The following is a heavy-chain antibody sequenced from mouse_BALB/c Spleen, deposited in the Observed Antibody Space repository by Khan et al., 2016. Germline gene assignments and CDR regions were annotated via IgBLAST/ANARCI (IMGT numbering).Heavy chain of an antibody. CDR3: AKNLYGISYEFAY. CDR2: IYPGSGNT. J-gene: IGHJ3*01. CDR1: GYTFTDYY. D-gene: IGHD1-1*01. Sequence: QVQLKQSGPELVKPGASVKISCKASGYTFTDYYINWVKQKPGQGLEWIGWIYPGSGNTKFNEKFKDKATLTVDTSSSTVYMQLSGLTSEDTAVYFCAKNLYGISYEFAYWGQGTLVTVSA. V-gene: IGHV1-84*02.